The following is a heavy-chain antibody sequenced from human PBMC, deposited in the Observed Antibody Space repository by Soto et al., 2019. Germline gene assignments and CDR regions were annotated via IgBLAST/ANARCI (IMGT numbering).Heavy chain of an antibody. CDR1: GFTFSDYD. J-gene: IGHJ4*02. Sequence: QVQLAESGGGLVEPGGYLRICCAASGFTFSDYDMSWICQSPGKRLEWASFVSSSGTTMYFADSVKGRFTISRDNAKNSLYLQMNSLRAEDTAVYYCARMGPRAARPSYWGQGTLVTVSS. D-gene: IGHD6-6*01. CDR2: VSSSGTTM. V-gene: IGHV3-11*01. CDR3: ARMGPRAARPSY.